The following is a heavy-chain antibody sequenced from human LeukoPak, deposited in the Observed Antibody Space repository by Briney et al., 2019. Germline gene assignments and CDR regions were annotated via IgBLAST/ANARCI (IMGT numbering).Heavy chain of an antibody. J-gene: IGHJ6*02. V-gene: IGHV3-30*02. Sequence: GGSLRLSCKASGITFRIHGMFWVRQAPGKGLEWVASIRYDGSRQFYADSVKGRFTISRDNSKNTLYLQMNSLRAEDTAVYYCAKELPLYYYYGMDVWDQGTTVTVSS. CDR2: IRYDGSRQ. D-gene: IGHD1-26*01. CDR1: GITFRIHG. CDR3: AKELPLYYYYGMDV.